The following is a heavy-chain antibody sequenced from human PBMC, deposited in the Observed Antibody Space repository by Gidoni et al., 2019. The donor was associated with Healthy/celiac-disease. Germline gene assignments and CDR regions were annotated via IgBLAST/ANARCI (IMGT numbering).Heavy chain of an antibody. CDR3: TSHYYDSSGYYYNVYY. CDR1: GFTFSGTA. D-gene: IGHD3-22*01. CDR2: IRGKANSYAT. Sequence: EVQLVESGGGWVQPGGSLKLSCAASGFTFSGTAMHWVRQASGNGLEWVGRIRGKANSYATAYAASVQGRFTISRDDSKNTAYLQMNSLKTEDTAVYYCTSHYYDSSGYYYNVYYWGQGTLVTVSS. J-gene: IGHJ4*02. V-gene: IGHV3-73*02.